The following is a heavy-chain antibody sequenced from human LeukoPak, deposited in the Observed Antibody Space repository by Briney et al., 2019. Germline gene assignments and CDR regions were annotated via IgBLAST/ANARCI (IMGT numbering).Heavy chain of an antibody. CDR3: ARPAALELPGGLYFDY. CDR2: IYYSGST. V-gene: IGHV4-39*01. J-gene: IGHJ4*02. CDR1: GGSISSSSYY. Sequence: SETLSLTCTVSGGSISSSSYYWGWIRQPPGKGLEWIGSIYYSGSTYYNPSLKSRVTISVDTSMNQFSLKLSSVTAADTAVYYCARPAALELPGGLYFDYWGQGTLVTVSS. D-gene: IGHD1-7*01.